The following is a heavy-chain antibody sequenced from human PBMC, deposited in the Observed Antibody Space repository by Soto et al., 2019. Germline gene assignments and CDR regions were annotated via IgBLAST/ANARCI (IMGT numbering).Heavy chain of an antibody. CDR3: ATDWRYDGSGYHPGAFDI. J-gene: IGHJ3*02. CDR2: FDPEDGET. V-gene: IGHV1-24*01. Sequence: GASVKVSCKVSGYTLTELSMHWVRQAPGKGLEWMGGFDPEDGETIYAQKFQGRVTMTEDTSTDTAYMELSSLRSEDTAVYYCATDWRYDGSGYHPGAFDIWGQGTMVTV. D-gene: IGHD3-22*01. CDR1: GYTLTELS.